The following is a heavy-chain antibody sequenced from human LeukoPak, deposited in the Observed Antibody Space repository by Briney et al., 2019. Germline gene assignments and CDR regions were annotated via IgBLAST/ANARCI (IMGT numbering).Heavy chain of an antibody. J-gene: IGHJ4*02. Sequence: GSSVKLSFNGSVGTFSSYAISWVRQAPGQGQEWMGGSIPIFGTANYAQKFQGRVTITADKSTSTAYMELSSLRSEDTAVYYCARGRSGGESLYYFDYWGQGTLVTVSS. CDR3: ARGRSGGESLYYFDY. CDR2: SIPIFGTA. V-gene: IGHV1-69*06. D-gene: IGHD3-16*01. CDR1: VGTFSSYA.